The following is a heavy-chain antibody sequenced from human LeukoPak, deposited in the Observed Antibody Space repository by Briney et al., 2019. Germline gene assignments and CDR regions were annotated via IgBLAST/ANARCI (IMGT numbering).Heavy chain of an antibody. Sequence: GGSLRLSCAASGFTVSSNYMSWVRQAPGKGLEWVSAISGSGGSTYYADSVKGRFTISRDNSKNTLYLQMNSLRAEDTAVYYCAKLVVPAAMEPFDYWGQGTLVTVSS. J-gene: IGHJ4*02. CDR3: AKLVVPAAMEPFDY. CDR2: ISGSGGST. CDR1: GFTVSSNY. V-gene: IGHV3-23*01. D-gene: IGHD2-2*01.